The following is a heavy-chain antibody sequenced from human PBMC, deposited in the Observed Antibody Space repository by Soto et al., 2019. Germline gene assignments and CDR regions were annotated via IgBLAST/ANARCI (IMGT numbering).Heavy chain of an antibody. CDR2: IYHSGST. Sequence: QLQLQESSSGLVKPSQTLSLTCAVSGGSISSGGYSWSWIRQPPGKGLEWIGYIYHSGSTYYNPSLTSRVTISVDRSKNQFSRKLSSVTAADTAVYYCAGGPGVARNYWGQGTLVTVSS. D-gene: IGHD5-12*01. CDR3: AGGPGVARNY. J-gene: IGHJ4*02. CDR1: GGSISSGGYS. V-gene: IGHV4-30-2*01.